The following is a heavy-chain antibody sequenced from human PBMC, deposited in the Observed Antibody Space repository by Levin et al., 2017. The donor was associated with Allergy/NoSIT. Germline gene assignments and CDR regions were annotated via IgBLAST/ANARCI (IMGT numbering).Heavy chain of an antibody. J-gene: IGHJ2*01. D-gene: IGHD3-10*01. CDR1: GGSISSYY. CDR2: IYYSGST. V-gene: IGHV4-59*01. Sequence: GSLRLSCTVSGGSISSYYWSWIRQPPGKGLEWIGYIYYSGSTNYNPSLKSRVTISVDTSKNQFSLKLSSVTAADTAVYYCARVVPYGSGSSPHWYFDLWGRGTLVTVSS. CDR3: ARVVPYGSGSSPHWYFDL.